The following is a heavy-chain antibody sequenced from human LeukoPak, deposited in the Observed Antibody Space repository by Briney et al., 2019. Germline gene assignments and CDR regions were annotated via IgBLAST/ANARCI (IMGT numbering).Heavy chain of an antibody. CDR3: ASIYDSSGYGVDY. Sequence: PGRSLRLSCAASGFTFSSYAMHWVRQAPGKGLEWVAVISYDGSNKYYADSVKGRFTISRDNSKNTLYLQMNSLRAEDTAVYYCASIYDSSGYGVDYWGQGTLVTVSS. CDR2: ISYDGSNK. D-gene: IGHD3-22*01. CDR1: GFTFSSYA. J-gene: IGHJ4*02. V-gene: IGHV3-30-3*01.